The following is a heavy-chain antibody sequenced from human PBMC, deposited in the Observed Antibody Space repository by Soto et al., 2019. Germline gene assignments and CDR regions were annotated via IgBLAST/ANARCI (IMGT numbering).Heavy chain of an antibody. Sequence: GESLKISCXGSGYSFTNYWIGWVRQLPGKGLEWMGLVHPDDSDTRYSPSFEGQVTMSADKSIDTAYLQWSSLKASDTAMYYCARRSIRFGLDVWGQGTTVTVSS. V-gene: IGHV5-51*01. D-gene: IGHD3-3*02. CDR2: VHPDDSDT. CDR1: GYSFTNYW. J-gene: IGHJ6*02. CDR3: ARRSIRFGLDV.